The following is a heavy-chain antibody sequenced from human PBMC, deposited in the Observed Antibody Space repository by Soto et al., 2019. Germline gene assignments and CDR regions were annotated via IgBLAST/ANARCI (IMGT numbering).Heavy chain of an antibody. CDR1: GFSFSSYA. V-gene: IGHV3-30-3*01. CDR3: ARDLQAAMVFLYDYYYCMDV. D-gene: IGHD5-18*01. Sequence: QVQLVESGGGVVQHGRSLRLSCAASGFSFSSYAMHWVRQAPGKGLDWVAVISYDGSNKYYADSVKDRFTISRDNSKNRLYLQMNSLRAEDTAVYYCARDLQAAMVFLYDYYYCMDVWGQGTTVIVSS. J-gene: IGHJ6*02. CDR2: ISYDGSNK.